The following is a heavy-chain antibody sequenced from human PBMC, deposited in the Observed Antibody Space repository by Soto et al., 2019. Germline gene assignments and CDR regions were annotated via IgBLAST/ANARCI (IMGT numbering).Heavy chain of an antibody. J-gene: IGHJ4*02. Sequence: EVQLLESGGGLVQPGGSLRLSCAVSEFTFSSYALSWVRQAPGKGLEWVSAISGSGGSTYYADSVKGRFTISRDNSKNTLYLQMNSLRAEDTAVYYCAKSIRYCSGGSCYYCFDYWGQGTLVTVSS. D-gene: IGHD2-15*01. V-gene: IGHV3-23*01. CDR1: EFTFSSYA. CDR3: AKSIRYCSGGSCYYCFDY. CDR2: ISGSGGST.